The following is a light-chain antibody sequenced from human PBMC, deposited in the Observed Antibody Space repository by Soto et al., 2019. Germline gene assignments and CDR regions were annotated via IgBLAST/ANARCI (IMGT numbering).Light chain of an antibody. CDR2: GAS. Sequence: EIVWTHSPGTLSLSPGGRATLSCRASQSVSSSYLAWYQQKPGQAPRLLIYGASSRATGIPDRFSGSGSGTHFTLTISILEPEDFAVYYCQQYGSSPLTFGGGTKVDI. CDR3: QQYGSSPLT. J-gene: IGKJ4*01. V-gene: IGKV3-20*01. CDR1: QSVSSSY.